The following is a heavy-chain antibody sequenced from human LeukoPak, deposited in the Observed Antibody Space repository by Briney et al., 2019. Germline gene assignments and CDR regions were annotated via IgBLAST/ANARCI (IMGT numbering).Heavy chain of an antibody. CDR3: ARGKSVVIITKDGAFDI. D-gene: IGHD3-22*01. CDR1: GGTFSSYA. J-gene: IGHJ3*02. Sequence: ASVKVSCKASGGTFSSYAISWVRQAPGQGLEWMGGIIPIFGTANYAQKFQGRVTITADESTSTAYMELSSLRSEDTAVYYCARGKSVVIITKDGAFDIWGQGTMVTVSS. CDR2: IIPIFGTA. V-gene: IGHV1-69*01.